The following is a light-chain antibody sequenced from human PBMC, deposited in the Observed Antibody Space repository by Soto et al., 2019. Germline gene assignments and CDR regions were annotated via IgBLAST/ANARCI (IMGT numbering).Light chain of an antibody. CDR3: MQALQAPFT. CDR2: AGS. J-gene: IGKJ3*01. V-gene: IGKV2-28*01. CDR1: QSLLHSNGYNY. Sequence: EIVMTQSPLSLPVTPGEPASISCKSSQSLLHSNGYNYLDWYLQKPGQSPQLLIYAGSNRASGVPDRFSGSGSGTDFTLKISRVEAEDVAVYYCMQALQAPFTFGPGTKSGYQT.